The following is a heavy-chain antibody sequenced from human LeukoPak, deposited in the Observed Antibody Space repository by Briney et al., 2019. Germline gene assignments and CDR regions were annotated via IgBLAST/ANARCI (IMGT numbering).Heavy chain of an antibody. CDR2: SNPNSGGT. Sequence: ASVQVSCQASGYTFTGYYMHWVRQAAGQGLEWMGWSNPNSGGTNYAQKFQGRVTITRDTSISTAYMELSRLRSDDTAVYYCASGHYYDSSGYGYWGQGTLVTVSS. CDR3: ASGHYYDSSGYGY. J-gene: IGHJ4*02. V-gene: IGHV1-2*02. CDR1: GYTFTGYY. D-gene: IGHD3-22*01.